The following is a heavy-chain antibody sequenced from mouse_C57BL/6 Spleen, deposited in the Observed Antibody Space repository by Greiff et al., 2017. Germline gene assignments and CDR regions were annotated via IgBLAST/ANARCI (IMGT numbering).Heavy chain of an antibody. D-gene: IGHD1-1*01. J-gene: IGHJ2*01. CDR2: ISSGSSTI. CDR3: ARGWGPYGSSPYYFDY. CDR1: GFTFSDYG. Sequence: DVQLQESGGGLVKPGGSLKLSCAASGFTFSDYGMHWVRQAPEKGLEWVAYISSGSSTIYYADTVKGRFTISRDNAKNTLFLQMTSLRSEDTAMYYCARGWGPYGSSPYYFDYWGQGTTLTVSS. V-gene: IGHV5-17*01.